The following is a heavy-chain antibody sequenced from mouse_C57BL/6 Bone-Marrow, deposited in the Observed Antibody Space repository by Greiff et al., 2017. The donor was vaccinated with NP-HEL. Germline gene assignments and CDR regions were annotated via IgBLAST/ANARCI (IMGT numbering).Heavy chain of an antibody. CDR1: GSTFTSYW. CDR2: IHPSSGST. J-gene: IGHJ4*01. D-gene: IGHD1-1*01. CDR3: ARLGILYAMDY. V-gene: IGHV1-64*01. Sequence: VQLQQPGAELVKPGASVTLSCKASGSTFTSYWMHWVKQRPGQGLEWIGMIHPSSGSTNYTEQFKSKATLTVDKSSSTAYMQLSSLTSEDSAVDSCARLGILYAMDYWGQGTTVTVSS.